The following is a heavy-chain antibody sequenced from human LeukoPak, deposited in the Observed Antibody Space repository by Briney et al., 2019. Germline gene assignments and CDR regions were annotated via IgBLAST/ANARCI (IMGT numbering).Heavy chain of an antibody. Sequence: PGGPLRLSCAASGYPFSHYYMSWIRQATGKGLEWVSYISSSSSYTNYAASVKGRFTISRENAKTSLYLQMNSLRAEDTAVYYCARGSADYGDSAWFDPWGQGTLVTVSS. CDR1: GYPFSHYY. J-gene: IGHJ5*02. CDR3: ARGSADYGDSAWFDP. V-gene: IGHV3-11*05. CDR2: ISSSSSYT. D-gene: IGHD4-17*01.